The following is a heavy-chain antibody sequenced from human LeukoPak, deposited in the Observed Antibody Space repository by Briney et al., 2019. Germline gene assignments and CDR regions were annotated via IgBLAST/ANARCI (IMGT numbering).Heavy chain of an antibody. D-gene: IGHD3-22*01. CDR2: INPSGGST. J-gene: IGHJ5*02. V-gene: IGHV1-46*01. CDR3: ARLVSQRVVVTYNWFDP. CDR1: GYTFTSYG. Sequence: GASVKVSCKASGYTFTSYGISWVRQAPGQGLEWMGMINPSGGSTSYAQKFQGRVTMTRDTSTSTVYMELSSLRSEDTAVYYCARLVSQRVVVTYNWFDPWGQGTLVTVSS.